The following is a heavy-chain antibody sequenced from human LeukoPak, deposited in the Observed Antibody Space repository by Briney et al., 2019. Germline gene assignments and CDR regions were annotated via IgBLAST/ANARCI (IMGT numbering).Heavy chain of an antibody. CDR2: MNPNSGNT. CDR3: VIFGVFILNNPLNYFDY. Sequence: ASVKVSCKASGYTFTSYDINWVRQATGQGLEWMGWMNPNSGNTGYAQKFQGRVTMTRNTSISTAYMELSSLRSEDTAVYYCVIFGVFILNNPLNYFDYWGQGTLVTVSS. J-gene: IGHJ4*02. CDR1: GYTFTSYD. D-gene: IGHD3-3*01. V-gene: IGHV1-8*01.